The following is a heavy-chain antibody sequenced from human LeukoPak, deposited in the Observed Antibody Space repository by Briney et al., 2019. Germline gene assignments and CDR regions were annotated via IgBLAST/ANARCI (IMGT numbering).Heavy chain of an antibody. Sequence: SETLSLTCTVSGGSISSYYWGWIRQPPGKGLEWIGSIYYSGSTYYNPSLKSRVTISVDTSKNQFSLKLSSVTAADTAVYYCARQGIAAALVGIEEGWFDPWGQGTLVTVSS. V-gene: IGHV4-39*01. D-gene: IGHD6-13*01. CDR3: ARQGIAAALVGIEEGWFDP. CDR1: GGSISSYY. J-gene: IGHJ5*02. CDR2: IYYSGST.